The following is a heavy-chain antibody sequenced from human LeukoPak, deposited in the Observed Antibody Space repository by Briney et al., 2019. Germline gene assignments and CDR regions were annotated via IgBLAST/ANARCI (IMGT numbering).Heavy chain of an antibody. CDR1: GGSISSYY. V-gene: IGHV4-4*07. CDR3: ARAYSSGWTYFDY. J-gene: IGHJ4*02. D-gene: IGHD6-19*01. Sequence: SETLSLTCTVSGGSISSYYWSWIRQPAGKGLEWRGRIYTSGRTNYNPSLKSRVTMSVDTSKNQFSLKLSSVTAADTAVYYCARAYSSGWTYFDYWGEGNLVTVSS. CDR2: IYTSGRT.